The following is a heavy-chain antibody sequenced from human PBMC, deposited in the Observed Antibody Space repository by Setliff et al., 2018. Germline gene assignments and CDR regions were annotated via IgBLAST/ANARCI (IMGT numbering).Heavy chain of an antibody. D-gene: IGHD1-26*01. CDR1: GGSITSGGFY. J-gene: IGHJ4*02. CDR3: ARSPSSGAYWNPRPFYSDY. CDR2: ISHSGST. V-gene: IGHV4-61*09. Sequence: PSETLSLTCSVSGGSITSGGFYWSWIRQHAGKGLEWIGHISHSGSTNYNPSLKSRVTISLDTSKNHFSLKLDSVTAADTALYYCARSPSSGAYWNPRPFYSDYWTRGTLVTVSS.